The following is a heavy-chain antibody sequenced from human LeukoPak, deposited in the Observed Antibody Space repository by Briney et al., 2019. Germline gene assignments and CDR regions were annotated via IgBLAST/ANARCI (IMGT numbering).Heavy chain of an antibody. V-gene: IGHV4-59*12. CDR3: ARDQEHCSGTSCYPYWYDS. D-gene: IGHD2-2*01. CDR1: GGSISSYY. Sequence: MSSETLSLTCTVSGGSISSYYWSWIRQPPGKGLEWIGRMFYSGNTDYNPSLKSRLTMSIDTSKNQFSLKLSSVTAADTAVYFCARDQEHCSGTSCYPYWYDSWGQGTLVTVSS. J-gene: IGHJ5*01. CDR2: MFYSGNT.